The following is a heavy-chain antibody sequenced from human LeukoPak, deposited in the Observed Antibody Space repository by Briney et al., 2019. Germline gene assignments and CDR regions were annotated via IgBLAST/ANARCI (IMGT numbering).Heavy chain of an antibody. CDR3: AKVGDSSGYLYYFDY. CDR1: GFTFSSYA. CDR2: ISGSGGST. Sequence: GGSLRLSCAASGFTFSSYAMSWVRQAPGKGLEWVSAISGSGGSTYYADSVKGRFTISRDNSKNTLYLQMNSLRAEDTAVYYCAKVGDSSGYLYYFDYWGQGTLVTVPS. D-gene: IGHD3-22*01. J-gene: IGHJ4*02. V-gene: IGHV3-23*01.